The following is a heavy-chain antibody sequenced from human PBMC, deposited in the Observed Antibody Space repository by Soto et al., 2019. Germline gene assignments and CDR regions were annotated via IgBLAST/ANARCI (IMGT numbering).Heavy chain of an antibody. Sequence: PSENLSLTCAVYGGSFSGYYWRSICQPPCRGLEWIGEINHSGSTNYNPSLKSRVTISVDTSKNQFSLKLSSVTAADTAVYYCARGRGRHSSSSEGNWFDPWGQGTLLTVSS. V-gene: IGHV4-34*01. CDR3: ARGRGRHSSSSEGNWFDP. D-gene: IGHD6-6*01. CDR1: GGSFSGYY. CDR2: INHSGST. J-gene: IGHJ5*02.